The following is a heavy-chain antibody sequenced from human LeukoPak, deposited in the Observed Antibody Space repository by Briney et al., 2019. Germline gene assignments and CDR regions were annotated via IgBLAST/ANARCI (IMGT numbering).Heavy chain of an antibody. CDR3: ARRYSSGWAVGY. CDR2: MYYDGNT. J-gene: IGHJ4*02. Sequence: PSETLSLTCTVSGASIGSRSYYWGWIRQPPGKGLEWIGYMYYDGNTYYNPSLKSRITISIDTSKNQFSLNLSSVTAADTAVYYCARRYSSGWAVGYWGQGTLVTVSS. D-gene: IGHD6-19*01. CDR1: GASIGSRSYY. V-gene: IGHV4-39*07.